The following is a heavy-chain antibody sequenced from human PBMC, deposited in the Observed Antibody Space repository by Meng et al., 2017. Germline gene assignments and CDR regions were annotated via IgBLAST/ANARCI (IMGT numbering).Heavy chain of an antibody. CDR1: GYTFTSYT. CDR2: IKSANGDA. Sequence: QVQLVRPGVEVEKPGASVKGTCQASGYTFTSYTIHWVRQAPGQSLAWMGWIKSANGDAKYSQKFQGRLTLTRDTSASTAYLELSSLTFEDTAVYYCARGTGSSWFDPWGQGTLVTVSS. D-gene: IGHD6-13*01. V-gene: IGHV1-3*01. CDR3: ARGTGSSWFDP. J-gene: IGHJ5*02.